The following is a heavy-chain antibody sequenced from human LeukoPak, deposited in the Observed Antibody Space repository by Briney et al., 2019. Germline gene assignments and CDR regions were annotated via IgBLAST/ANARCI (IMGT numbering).Heavy chain of an antibody. Sequence: PSETLSLTCTVSGGSMSSSSYYWGWIRQPPGKGLEWIGSIYYSGSTYYNPSLKSRVTISVDTSKNQFSLKLSSVTAADTAVYYCARAVVVPAASIYSFDYWGQGTLVTVSS. CDR1: GGSMSSSSYY. CDR2: IYYSGST. J-gene: IGHJ4*02. D-gene: IGHD2-2*01. V-gene: IGHV4-39*07. CDR3: ARAVVVPAASIYSFDY.